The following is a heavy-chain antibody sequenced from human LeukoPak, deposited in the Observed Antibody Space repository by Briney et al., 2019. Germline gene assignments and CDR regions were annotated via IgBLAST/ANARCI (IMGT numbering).Heavy chain of an antibody. CDR2: IKSKTDGGTT. J-gene: IGHJ5*02. CDR1: GFTFSNAW. D-gene: IGHD2-2*02. CDR3: TTEGPIVVVPAAITDWFDP. V-gene: IGHV3-15*01. Sequence: GGSLRLSCAASGFTFSNAWMSWVRQAPGKGLEWVGRIKSKTDGGTTDYAAPVKGRFTISRDDSKSTLYLQMNSLKTEDTAVYYCTTEGPIVVVPAAITDWFDPWGQGTLVTVSS.